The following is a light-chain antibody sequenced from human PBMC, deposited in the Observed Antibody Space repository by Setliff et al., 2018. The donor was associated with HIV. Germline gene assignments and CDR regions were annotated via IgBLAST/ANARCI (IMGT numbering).Light chain of an antibody. CDR3: SSYTGKSTNTYV. CDR2: EVS. CDR1: SSDVGSYNH. J-gene: IGLJ1*01. V-gene: IGLV2-14*02. Sequence: QSVLAQPASVSGSPGQSITISCTGTSSDVGSYNHVSWYQQSPGKAPKLMIYEVSNRPSGVSNRFSGSKSGNTASLTISGLQAEDEADYYCSSYTGKSTNTYVFGTGTKVTVL.